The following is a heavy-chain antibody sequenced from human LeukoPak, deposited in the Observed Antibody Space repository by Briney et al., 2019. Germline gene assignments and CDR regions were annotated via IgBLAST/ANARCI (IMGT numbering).Heavy chain of an antibody. D-gene: IGHD6-13*01. CDR1: GGTFSSYA. V-gene: IGHV1-69*06. CDR3: ARDRYSSSPKHPFDP. J-gene: IGHJ5*02. Sequence: ASVKVSCKASGGTFSSYAISWVRQAPGQGLEWMGGIIPIFGTANYAQKFQGRVTITADKSTSTAYMELSSLRSEDTAVYYCARDRYSSSPKHPFDPWGQGTLVTVSS. CDR2: IIPIFGTA.